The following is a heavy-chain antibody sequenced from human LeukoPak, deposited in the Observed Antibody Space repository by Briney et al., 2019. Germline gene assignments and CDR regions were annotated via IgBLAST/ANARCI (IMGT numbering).Heavy chain of an antibody. CDR2: IIPIFGTA. Sequence: SVKVSCKASGGTFSSYAISWVRQAPGQGLEWMGGIIPIFGTANYAQKFQGRVTITADESTSTAYMELSSLRSEDTAVYYCARDGVASYYYDSSGYRTPSWGGDYWGQGTLVTVSS. CDR3: ARDGVASYYYDSSGYRTPSWGGDY. V-gene: IGHV1-69*01. CDR1: GGTFSSYA. D-gene: IGHD3-22*01. J-gene: IGHJ4*02.